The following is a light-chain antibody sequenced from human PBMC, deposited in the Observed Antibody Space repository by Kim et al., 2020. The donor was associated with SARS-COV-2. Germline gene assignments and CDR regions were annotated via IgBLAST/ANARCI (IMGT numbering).Light chain of an antibody. J-gene: IGLJ3*02. CDR3: AAWDDSLNGPV. Sequence: ELTQPPSASGTPGQRVTISCSGSSSNIGSNTVNWYQQLPGTAPKLRIYSNNQRPSGVPDRFSGSKSGTSASLAISGLQSEDEADYYCAAWDDSLNGPVFGGGTQRTVL. CDR1: SSNIGSNT. CDR2: SNN. V-gene: IGLV1-44*01.